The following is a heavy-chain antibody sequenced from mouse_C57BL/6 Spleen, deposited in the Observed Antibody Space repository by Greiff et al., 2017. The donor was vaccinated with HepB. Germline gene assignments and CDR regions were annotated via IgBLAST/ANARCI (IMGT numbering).Heavy chain of an antibody. D-gene: IGHD1-1*01. CDR2: ISSGSSTI. Sequence: EVQLVESGGGLVKPGGSLKLSCAASGFTFSDYGMHWVRQAPEKGLEWVAYISSGSSTIYYADTVKGRFTISRDNAKNTLFLQMTSLRSEDTAMYYCAISTVVANYFDYWGQGTTLTVSS. CDR1: GFTFSDYG. J-gene: IGHJ2*01. V-gene: IGHV5-17*01. CDR3: AISTVVANYFDY.